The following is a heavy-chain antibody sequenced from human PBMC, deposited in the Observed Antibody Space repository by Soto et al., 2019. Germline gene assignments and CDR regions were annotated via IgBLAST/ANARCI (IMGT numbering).Heavy chain of an antibody. CDR1: GFTFSTYA. V-gene: IGHV3-23*01. D-gene: IGHD6-19*01. Sequence: EVQLLESGGGLVQPGGSLRLSCAASGFTFSTYAMNWVRQAPGKGLEWVSGISGSGDSTYYADSVKGRFTVSRDNSKNTLYLPMTSLRAEDTAVFYCATASSSGWSLDYWGQGTLVPVSS. J-gene: IGHJ4*02. CDR2: ISGSGDST. CDR3: ATASSSGWSLDY.